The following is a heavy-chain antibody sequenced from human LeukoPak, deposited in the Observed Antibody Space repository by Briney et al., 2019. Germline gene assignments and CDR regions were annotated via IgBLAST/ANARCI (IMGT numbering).Heavy chain of an antibody. Sequence: SETLSLTCTVSGDSISSYYWSWIRQPAGKGLEWIGRIYTSGSTNYNPSLKSRVTISVDTSKNQFSLKLSSVTAADTAVYYCARGPIAVAPKGPSYFDYWGQGTLVTVSS. CDR3: ARGPIAVAPKGPSYFDY. V-gene: IGHV4-4*07. J-gene: IGHJ4*02. D-gene: IGHD6-19*01. CDR1: GDSISSYY. CDR2: IYTSGST.